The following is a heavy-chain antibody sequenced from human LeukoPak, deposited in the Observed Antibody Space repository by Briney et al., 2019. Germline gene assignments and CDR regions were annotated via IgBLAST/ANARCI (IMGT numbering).Heavy chain of an antibody. V-gene: IGHV3-74*01. D-gene: IGHD3-9*01. CDR3: ARGYFGPEF. CDR1: GFTFINYW. Sequence: GGPLRLSCEASGFTFINYWMHWVRQAPGKGLVWVSRINNDGSDTTYADAVKGRFTFSRDNAKNTLYLQMNSLRAEDTAVYYCARGYFGPEFWGQGTLVTVSS. J-gene: IGHJ4*02. CDR2: INNDGSDT.